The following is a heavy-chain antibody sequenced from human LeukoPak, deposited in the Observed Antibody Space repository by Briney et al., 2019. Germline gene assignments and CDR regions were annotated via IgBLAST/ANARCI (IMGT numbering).Heavy chain of an antibody. CDR3: ARRHGRCSDGSCYYPDY. J-gene: IGHJ4*02. CDR2: MNPNSCNT. Sequence: ASVKVSCKASGYTFTIYDINWVRQATGQGLEWMGWMNPNSCNTGYAQKFQGRVTMTRNSSITTAYMELSSLRSEDTAVYYCARRHGRCSDGSCYYPDYWGQGTLVTVSS. V-gene: IGHV1-8*01. CDR1: GYTFTIYD. D-gene: IGHD2-15*01.